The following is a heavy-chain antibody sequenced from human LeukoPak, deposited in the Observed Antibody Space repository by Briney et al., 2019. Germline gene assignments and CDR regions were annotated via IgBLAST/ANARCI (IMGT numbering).Heavy chain of an antibody. V-gene: IGHV1-18*01. D-gene: IGHD3-10*01. Sequence: ASVKVSCKASGYTFTSYGISWVRQAPGQGLEWMGWISAYNGNTNYAQKLEGRVTMTTDTSTSTAYMELRRLRSDDTAVYYCARGRGISWFGELFAGYFDYWGQGTLVTVSS. CDR3: ARGRGISWFGELFAGYFDY. CDR2: ISAYNGNT. CDR1: GYTFTSYG. J-gene: IGHJ4*02.